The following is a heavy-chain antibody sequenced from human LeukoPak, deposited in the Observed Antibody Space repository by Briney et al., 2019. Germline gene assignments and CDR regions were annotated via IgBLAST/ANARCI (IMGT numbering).Heavy chain of an antibody. Sequence: ASVKVSCKASGYTFTSYYMHWVRQAPGQGLEWMGIINPSGGSTSYAQKFQGRVTMTRDRSTSTVYMELSSLRSEDTAVYYCARAGGVAAAIDYWGQGTLVTVSS. CDR1: GYTFTSYY. CDR2: INPSGGST. CDR3: ARAGGVAAAIDY. J-gene: IGHJ4*02. V-gene: IGHV1-46*01. D-gene: IGHD6-13*01.